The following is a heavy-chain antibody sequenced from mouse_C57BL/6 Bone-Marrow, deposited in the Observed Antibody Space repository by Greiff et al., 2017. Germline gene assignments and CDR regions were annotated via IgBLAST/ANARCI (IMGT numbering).Heavy chain of an antibody. CDR3: ARWGWLLYWYFDV. V-gene: IGHV1-54*01. Sequence: VKLQESGAELVRPGTSVKVSCKASGYAFTNYLIEWVKQRPGQGLEWIGVINPGSGGTNYNEKFKGKATLTADKSSSTAYMQLSSLTSEDSAVYFCARWGWLLYWYFDVWGTGTTVTVSS. D-gene: IGHD2-3*01. J-gene: IGHJ1*03. CDR1: GYAFTNYL. CDR2: INPGSGGT.